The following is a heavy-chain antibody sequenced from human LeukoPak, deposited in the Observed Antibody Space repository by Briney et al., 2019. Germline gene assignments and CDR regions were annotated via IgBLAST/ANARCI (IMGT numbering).Heavy chain of an antibody. CDR1: GFTFSSYG. V-gene: IGHV3-23*01. CDR2: ISGSGGST. D-gene: IGHD4-17*01. J-gene: IGHJ4*02. Sequence: GSLRLSCAASGFTFSSYGMSWVRQAPGKGLEWVSAISGSGGSTHYADSVKGRFTISRDNSKNTLYLQMNSLRAEDTAVYYCAKDPDGEPLRDYWGQGTLVTVSS. CDR3: AKDPDGEPLRDY.